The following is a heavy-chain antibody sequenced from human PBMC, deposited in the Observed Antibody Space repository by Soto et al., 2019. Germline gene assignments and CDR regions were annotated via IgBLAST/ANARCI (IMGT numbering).Heavy chain of an antibody. CDR2: ISASGGHT. CDR3: ATPGGGVDSYSSLDY. Sequence: VASLRPSCAASGFTFSNYAMSWFREAPLKGLEWVSAISASGGHTYYADPVKGRFTISRDNSKNTLYLQMSSLRAEDTAVYYCATPGGGVDSYSSLDYWGQGTLVTASS. D-gene: IGHD3-16*01. V-gene: IGHV3-23*01. CDR1: GFTFSNYA. J-gene: IGHJ4*02.